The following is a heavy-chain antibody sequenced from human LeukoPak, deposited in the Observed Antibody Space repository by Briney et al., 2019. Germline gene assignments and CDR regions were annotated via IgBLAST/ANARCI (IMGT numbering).Heavy chain of an antibody. J-gene: IGHJ3*02. Sequence: GASVKVSCKASGYTFTSYYMHWVRQAPGQEREWMGIINPSGGSTSYAQKFQGRVTMTRDTSTSTVYMELSSLRSEDTAVYYCASLYSGTLYAPSDAFDIWGQGTMVTVSS. D-gene: IGHD5-12*01. CDR2: INPSGGST. CDR3: ASLYSGTLYAPSDAFDI. CDR1: GYTFTSYY. V-gene: IGHV1-46*01.